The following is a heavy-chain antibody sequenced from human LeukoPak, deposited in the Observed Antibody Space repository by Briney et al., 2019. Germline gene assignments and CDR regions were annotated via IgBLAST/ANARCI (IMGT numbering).Heavy chain of an antibody. V-gene: IGHV3-23*01. CDR3: VTHEGGGATWKHRFDD. Sequence: GGSLGLSCAASGIILNNYAMSWVRQAPGKGLEWVSVISGSGGFTTYADSVKGRFTISRDNSNNTLFMLLKSLKVEDTAVYYCVTHEGGGATWKHRFDDWGQGTLVTVSS. CDR2: ISGSGGFT. D-gene: IGHD3-16*01. CDR1: GIILNNYA. J-gene: IGHJ4*02.